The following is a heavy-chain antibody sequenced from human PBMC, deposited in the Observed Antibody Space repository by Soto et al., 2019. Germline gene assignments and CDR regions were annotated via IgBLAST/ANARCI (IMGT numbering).Heavy chain of an antibody. CDR3: AKAGWKGDYFDY. CDR2: ISASGDDR. J-gene: IGHJ4*02. Sequence: EVQLLESGGGLVQPGGSLRLSCAASGFTFSTYAMSWVRQAPGKGLEWVSRISASGDDRNYADSVKGRFAISRDNSKNTVYLQMNSLRAEDTAVYSCAKAGWKGDYFDYWGQGALVTVSS. D-gene: IGHD1-1*01. V-gene: IGHV3-23*01. CDR1: GFTFSTYA.